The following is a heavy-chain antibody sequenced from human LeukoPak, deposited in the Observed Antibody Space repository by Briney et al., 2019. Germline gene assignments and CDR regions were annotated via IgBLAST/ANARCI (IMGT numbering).Heavy chain of an antibody. V-gene: IGHV3-48*04. J-gene: IGHJ4*02. CDR3: ARDGGHSAEIDF. Sequence: GGSLRLSCAASGFSLSSYNMDWVRQAPGKGLEFVAYINTRSSTIYYADSVKGRFTISRDNAKNSLYLQMNSLRAEDTAVYYWARDGGHSAEIDFWGQGTLVTVSS. CDR1: GFSLSSYN. CDR2: INTRSSTI. D-gene: IGHD1-14*01.